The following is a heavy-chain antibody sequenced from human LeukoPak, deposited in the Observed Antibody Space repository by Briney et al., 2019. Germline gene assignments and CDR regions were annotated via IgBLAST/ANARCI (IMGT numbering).Heavy chain of an antibody. CDR1: GFTFSNYA. J-gene: IGHJ4*02. CDR2: ISYDGSNK. V-gene: IGHV3-30-3*01. D-gene: IGHD6-19*01. Sequence: GGSLRLSCAASGFTFSNYAMHWVRQAPGKGLEWVAVISYDGSNKDYADSVKGRFTISRDHSKNTLYLQMNSLRAEDTAVYYCARSSSGWYYYWGQGIMVTVSS. CDR3: ARSSSGWYYY.